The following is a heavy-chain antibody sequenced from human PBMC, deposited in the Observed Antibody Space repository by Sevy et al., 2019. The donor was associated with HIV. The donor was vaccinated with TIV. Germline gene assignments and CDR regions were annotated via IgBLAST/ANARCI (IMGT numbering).Heavy chain of an antibody. Sequence: GGSLRLSCAASGFTFSKYSMSWVRQPPGKGLEWVSTLSFGCGEINYADSVKGRFTITRDNSKRPVYLQMNNMRPEDTAVYYGAREGCTKPHDYWGQGTLVTVSS. CDR3: AREGCTKPHDY. CDR1: GFTFSKYS. V-gene: IGHV3-23*01. J-gene: IGHJ4*02. CDR2: LSFGCGEI. D-gene: IGHD2-8*01.